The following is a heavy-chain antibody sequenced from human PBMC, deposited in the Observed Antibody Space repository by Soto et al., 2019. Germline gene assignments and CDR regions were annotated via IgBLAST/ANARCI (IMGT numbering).Heavy chain of an antibody. Sequence: KLRETLSLTCAVYGGSFSGYYWSWIRQPPGKGLEWIGEINHSGSTNYNPSLKSRVTISVDTSKNQFSLKLSSVTAADTAVYYCARSTGSGYYRARYYFDYWGQGTLVTVSS. V-gene: IGHV4-34*01. CDR3: ARSTGSGYYRARYYFDY. D-gene: IGHD3-3*01. CDR1: GGSFSGYY. CDR2: INHSGST. J-gene: IGHJ4*02.